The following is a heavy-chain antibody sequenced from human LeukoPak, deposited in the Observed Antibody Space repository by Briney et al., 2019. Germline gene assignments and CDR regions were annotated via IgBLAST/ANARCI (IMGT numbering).Heavy chain of an antibody. CDR3: ARDLSQYCGGDCYSYWYFDL. Sequence: GASVKVSCKASGYTFTGYYMHWVRQAPGQGLEWMGWINPNSGGTNYAQKFQGRVTMTRDTSISTAYMELSRPRSDDTAVYYCARDLSQYCGGDCYSYWYFDLWGRGTLVTVSS. CDR2: INPNSGGT. CDR1: GYTFTGYY. D-gene: IGHD2-21*02. J-gene: IGHJ2*01. V-gene: IGHV1-2*02.